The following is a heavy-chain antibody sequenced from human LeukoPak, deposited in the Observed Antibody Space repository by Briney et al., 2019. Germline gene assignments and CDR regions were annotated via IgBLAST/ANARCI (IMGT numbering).Heavy chain of an antibody. CDR1: GFTFDDYA. Sequence: GRSLRLSCAASGFTFDDYAMHWVRQAPGKGLEGVSGISWNSGSIGYADSVKGRFTISRDNAKNSLYLQMNSLRAEDTALYYCAKIPGDGYNSGFDYWGQGTLVTVSS. CDR2: ISWNSGSI. J-gene: IGHJ4*02. CDR3: AKIPGDGYNSGFDY. D-gene: IGHD5-24*01. V-gene: IGHV3-9*01.